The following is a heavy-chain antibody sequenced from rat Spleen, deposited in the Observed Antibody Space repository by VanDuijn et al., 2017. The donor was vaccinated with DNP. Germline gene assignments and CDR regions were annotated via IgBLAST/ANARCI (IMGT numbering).Heavy chain of an antibody. CDR3: ATHSNYGAMDA. J-gene: IGHJ4*01. CDR2: ISTSGGST. Sequence: EVKLVESGGGLVQPGRSLKLSCAASGFTFGDYAMAWVRQSPQKGLEWVATISTSGGSTYYGGSVKGRFTISRDDAKSTLYLQMDSLRSEDTATYYCATHSNYGAMDAWGQGTSVTVSS. D-gene: IGHD1-11*01. V-gene: IGHV5-25*01. CDR1: GFTFGDYA.